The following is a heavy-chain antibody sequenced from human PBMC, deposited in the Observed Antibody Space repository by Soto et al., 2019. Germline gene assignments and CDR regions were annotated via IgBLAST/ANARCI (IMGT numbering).Heavy chain of an antibody. CDR3: ARGPDHEGYFDY. J-gene: IGHJ4*02. Sequence: QVRLEQSEAEVKKPGSSGKVSCKASGGTFSNYAISWVRQGPGQGLEWMGVIILPFGTPNYAQTFQGTVTITADESMTTDHMELSGLRSEYPAVYFCARGPDHEGYFDYWGRGTLVTVSS. CDR1: GGTFSNYA. V-gene: IGHV1-69*12. CDR2: IILPFGTP.